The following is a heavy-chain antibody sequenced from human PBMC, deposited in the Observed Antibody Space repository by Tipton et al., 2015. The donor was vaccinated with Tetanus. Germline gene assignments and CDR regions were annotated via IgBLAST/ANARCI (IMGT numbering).Heavy chain of an antibody. V-gene: IGHV3-23*01. CDR3: AKLGAVTTPAY. CDR1: GFTFSTFV. J-gene: IGHJ4*02. CDR2: INAGGGTT. D-gene: IGHD4-17*01. Sequence: SLRLSCAASGFTFSTFVMAWVRQAPGKGLEWVSTINAGGGTTHYADSVKGRFTISRDNSKNALYLQMNSLRAEDTAVYYCAKLGAVTTPAYWGQGTLVTVSS.